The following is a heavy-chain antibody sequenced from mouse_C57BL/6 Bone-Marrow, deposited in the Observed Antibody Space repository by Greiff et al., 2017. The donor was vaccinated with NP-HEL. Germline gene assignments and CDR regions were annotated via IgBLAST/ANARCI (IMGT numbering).Heavy chain of an antibody. J-gene: IGHJ1*03. D-gene: IGHD1-1*01. CDR3: ARSSYGSIPWYFDV. CDR2: IYPGSGNT. Sequence: QVQLKQSGAELVRPGASVKLSCKASGYTFTDYYINWVKQRPGQGLEWIARIYPGSGNTYYNEKFKGKATLTAEKSSSTAYMQLSSLTSEDSAVYFCARSSYGSIPWYFDVWGTGTTVTVSS. V-gene: IGHV1-76*01. CDR1: GYTFTDYY.